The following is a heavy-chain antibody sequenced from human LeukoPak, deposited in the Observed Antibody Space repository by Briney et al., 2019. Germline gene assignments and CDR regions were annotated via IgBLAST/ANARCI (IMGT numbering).Heavy chain of an antibody. CDR3: GDSYDPQAPLYY. Sequence: ASVKVSCQASGYTFTNYGMSWVRQAPGQGREWMGWISAYNGNANYAQKLQGRVTMTTDTSTSTAYLELRSLRSEDTSVYYCGDSYDPQAPLYYWGQGTLVTVSS. J-gene: IGHJ4*02. V-gene: IGHV1-18*01. CDR1: GYTFTNYG. D-gene: IGHD5-18*01. CDR2: ISAYNGNA.